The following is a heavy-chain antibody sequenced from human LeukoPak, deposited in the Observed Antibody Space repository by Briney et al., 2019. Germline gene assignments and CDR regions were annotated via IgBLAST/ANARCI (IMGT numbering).Heavy chain of an antibody. D-gene: IGHD4-23*01. J-gene: IGHJ3*01. CDR1: GFTFGDYA. CDR2: IRRKAYGGTI. Sequence: GGPLRLSCTTSGFTFGDYAMNWVRQVPGKGLDWVGLIRRKAYGGTIEYAAAVKGRFSISRHDSNSIAYLQMTILEIEDTAVYYCTSAPDYGGSPASPDAFDLWGRGTLVTVSS. CDR3: TSAPDYGGSPASPDAFDL. V-gene: IGHV3-49*04.